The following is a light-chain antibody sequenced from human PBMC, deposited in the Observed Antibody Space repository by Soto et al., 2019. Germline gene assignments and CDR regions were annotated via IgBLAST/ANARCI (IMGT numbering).Light chain of an antibody. CDR3: QQSYSTPFT. CDR2: AAS. CDR1: QSISSY. Sequence: DIQMTQSPSSLSASVRDRVTITCRASQSISSYLHWYQQKPGKAPKLLIFAASSLQSGVPSRFSGSGSGTDFTLTISSLQPEDFATYYCQQSYSTPFTLGPGTKVDIK. J-gene: IGKJ3*01. V-gene: IGKV1-39*01.